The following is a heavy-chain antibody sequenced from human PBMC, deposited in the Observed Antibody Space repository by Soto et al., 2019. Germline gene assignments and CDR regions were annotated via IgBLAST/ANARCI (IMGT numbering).Heavy chain of an antibody. Sequence: QVQLRESGPGLVKPSETLSLTCTVSGGSVSSGSYHWSWIRQPPGQGLEWIGYIFFTGSTNYNPSLKSRVTISVDTSKNQFSLKLRSVTAADTAVYYCARDGHGMDVWGQGTTVTVSS. CDR2: IFFTGST. CDR1: GGSVSSGSYH. J-gene: IGHJ6*02. V-gene: IGHV4-61*01. CDR3: ARDGHGMDV.